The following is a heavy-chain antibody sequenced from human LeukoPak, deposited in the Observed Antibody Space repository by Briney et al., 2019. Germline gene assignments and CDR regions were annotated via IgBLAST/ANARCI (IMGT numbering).Heavy chain of an antibody. CDR1: GFTFSSYL. V-gene: IGHV3-74*01. CDR2: IVGVASST. J-gene: IGHJ4*02. D-gene: IGHD3-16*01. CDR3: ARGGGVNAFDS. Sequence: GGSLRLSCAASGFTFSSYLMHWVRQAPGKGLVWVSRIVGVASSTCYADSVKGRFTTSRDNAKNTLYLQMNSMRAEDTAVYFCARGGGVNAFDSWGQGTLVTVSS.